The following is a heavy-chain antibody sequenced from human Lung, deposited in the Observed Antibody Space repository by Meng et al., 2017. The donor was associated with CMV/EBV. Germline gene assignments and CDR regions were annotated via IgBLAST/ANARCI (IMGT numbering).Heavy chain of an antibody. Sequence: ASVXVSXXASGYTFTGYYMHWVRQAPGQGLEWMGWISPNSGGTNYAQNFQGRVTMTRDTSISTAYMELSRLRSDDTAVYYCARGDYSSTLPFDYWGQGTLVTVSS. J-gene: IGHJ4*02. D-gene: IGHD6-13*01. CDR2: ISPNSGGT. CDR1: GYTFTGYY. CDR3: ARGDYSSTLPFDY. V-gene: IGHV1-2*02.